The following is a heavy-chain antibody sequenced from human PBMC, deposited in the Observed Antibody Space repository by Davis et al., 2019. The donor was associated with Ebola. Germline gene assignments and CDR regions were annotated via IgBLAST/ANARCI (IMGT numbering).Heavy chain of an antibody. CDR1: GFTFSSYS. CDR3: AKDPLAYGSGSYYVDN. Sequence: GESLKISCAASGFTFSSYSMNWVRQAPGKGLEWVSYISSSSSTIYYADSVKGRFTISRDNAKNSLYLQMNSLRAEDTAVYYCAKDPLAYGSGSYYVDNWGQGTLVTVSS. V-gene: IGHV3-48*01. J-gene: IGHJ4*02. CDR2: ISSSSSTI. D-gene: IGHD3-10*01.